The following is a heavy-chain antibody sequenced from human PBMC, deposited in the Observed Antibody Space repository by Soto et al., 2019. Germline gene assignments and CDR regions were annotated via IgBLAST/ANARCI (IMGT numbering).Heavy chain of an antibody. CDR3: ASSQTTVTSYDY. V-gene: IGHV4-30-2*01. Sequence: SETLCLTCGVSGGYSSSGGYCWSWIRQPPGKGLEWIGYIYHSGSTYYNPSLKSRVTISVDRSKNQFSLKLSSVTAADTAVYYCASSQTTVTSYDYWGQGTLVPVSS. CDR2: IYHSGST. J-gene: IGHJ4*02. CDR1: GGYSSSGGYC. D-gene: IGHD4-17*01.